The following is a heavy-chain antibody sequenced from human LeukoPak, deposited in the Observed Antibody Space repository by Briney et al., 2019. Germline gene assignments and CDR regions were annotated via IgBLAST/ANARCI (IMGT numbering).Heavy chain of an antibody. D-gene: IGHD2-2*02. J-gene: IGHJ4*02. Sequence: ASVKVSCKASGYTFTSYYMHWVRQAPGQGPEWMGIINPSGGSPSYAQKFQGRVTMTRDTSTSTVYMELSSLRSEDTAVYYCARATEGFAIYYWGQGTLVTVSS. CDR3: ARATEGFAIYY. CDR2: INPSGGSP. CDR1: GYTFTSYY. V-gene: IGHV1-46*01.